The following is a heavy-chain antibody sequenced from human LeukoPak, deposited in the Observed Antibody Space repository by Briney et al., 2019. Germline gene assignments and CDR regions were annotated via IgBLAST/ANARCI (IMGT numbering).Heavy chain of an antibody. CDR3: ARLRLFPDYFDY. CDR2: ISYSGST. CDR1: GASISRYY. D-gene: IGHD3-22*01. J-gene: IGHJ4*02. Sequence: PSETLSLTCNVSGASISRYYWSWIRQPPGKGLEWIGPISYSGSTNYNPSLKSRVTISVDTSKNQFSLKVSSVTAADTAVYYCARLRLFPDYFDYWGQGTLVTVSS. V-gene: IGHV4-59*01.